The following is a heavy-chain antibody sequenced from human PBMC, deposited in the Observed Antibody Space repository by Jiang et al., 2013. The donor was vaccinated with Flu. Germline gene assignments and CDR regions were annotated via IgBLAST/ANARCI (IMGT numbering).Heavy chain of an antibody. CDR2: ISYDGSNK. CDR1: GFTFSTYG. D-gene: IGHD5-12*01. Sequence: VQLVESGGGVVQPGRSLRLSCAASGFTFSTYGMHWVRQAPGKGLEWVAVISYDGSNKYYAESVKGRFTISRDNSKNTLYLQMNSLRAEDTAVYYCAKDRSIVATIKDYWGQGTLVTVSS. J-gene: IGHJ4*02. CDR3: AKDRSIVATIKDY. V-gene: IGHV3-30*18.